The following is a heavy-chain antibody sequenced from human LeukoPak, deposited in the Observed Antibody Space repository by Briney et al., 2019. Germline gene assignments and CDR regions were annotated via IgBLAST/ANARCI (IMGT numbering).Heavy chain of an antibody. Sequence: SQTLSLTCTVSGGSISSCGYYWSWIRQHPGKGLEWIGYIYYSGSTYYNPSLKSRVTISVDTSKNQFSLKLSSVTAADTAVYYCARGNIVVVPAQYNWFDPWGQGTLVTVSS. J-gene: IGHJ5*02. CDR1: GGSISSCGYY. CDR3: ARGNIVVVPAQYNWFDP. V-gene: IGHV4-31*03. CDR2: IYYSGST. D-gene: IGHD2-2*01.